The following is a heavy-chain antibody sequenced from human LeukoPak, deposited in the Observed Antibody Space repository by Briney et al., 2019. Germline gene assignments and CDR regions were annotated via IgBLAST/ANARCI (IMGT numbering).Heavy chain of an antibody. D-gene: IGHD6-13*01. V-gene: IGHV3-64*01. J-gene: IGHJ4*02. CDR1: GFTISTHA. CDR2: ISSNGDVT. CDR3: AREGSSSWYRFLDY. Sequence: GESLRLSCAASGFTISTHAMHWVRQAPGKGLEYVSTISSNGDVTYYTNSVEGRFTISRDNSKNTLYLQMGSLRAEVMAVYYCAREGSSSWYRFLDYWGQGTLVTVSS.